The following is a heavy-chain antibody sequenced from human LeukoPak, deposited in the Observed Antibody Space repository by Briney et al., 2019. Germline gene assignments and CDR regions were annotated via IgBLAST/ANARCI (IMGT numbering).Heavy chain of an antibody. V-gene: IGHV3-7*01. J-gene: IGHJ4*02. CDR2: INQDSSGT. Sequence: GGSLRLSCAASGFTFSRDCMNWVRQAPGKGLEWVGTINQDSSGTYYADSLKGRVTITRDKAQTSLYLQMDRLRDEDTAGYYCARDPDNLKGANFHYWGQGILVTVSS. CDR1: GFTFSRDC. CDR3: ARDPDNLKGANFHY. D-gene: IGHD1-26*01.